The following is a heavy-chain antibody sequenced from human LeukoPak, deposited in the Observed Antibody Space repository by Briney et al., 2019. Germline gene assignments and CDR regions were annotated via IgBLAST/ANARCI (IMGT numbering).Heavy chain of an antibody. Sequence: SETLSLTCTVSGGSISSSSYCWGWIRQPPGKGLEWIGSIYYSGSTYYNPSLKSRVTISVDTSKNQFSLKLSSVTAADTAVYYCARLGPKYYYGSGSLSYWGQGTLVTVSS. CDR1: GGSISSSSYC. J-gene: IGHJ4*02. D-gene: IGHD3-10*01. CDR3: ARLGPKYYYGSGSLSY. CDR2: IYYSGST. V-gene: IGHV4-39*01.